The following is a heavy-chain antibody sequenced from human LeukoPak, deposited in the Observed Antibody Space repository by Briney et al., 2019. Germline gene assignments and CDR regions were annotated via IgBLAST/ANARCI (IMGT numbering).Heavy chain of an antibody. CDR1: GDSISSNY. V-gene: IGHV4-59*01. CDR2: SSYTGST. J-gene: IGHJ5*02. Sequence: PSETLSLTCTVSGDSISSNYWSWIRQPPGKGLEWITYSSYTGSTNYNPSLKSRVTISVDTSKNQFSLRLRSVTAADTAVYYCARFIPSSGIDPWGQGTLVTVSS. D-gene: IGHD3-10*02. CDR3: ARFIPSSGIDP.